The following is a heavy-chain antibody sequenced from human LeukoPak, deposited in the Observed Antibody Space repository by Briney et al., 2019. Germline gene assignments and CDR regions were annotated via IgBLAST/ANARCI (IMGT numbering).Heavy chain of an antibody. J-gene: IGHJ4*02. D-gene: IGHD3-10*01. V-gene: IGHV1-46*01. CDR3: ARDWAHGSFDY. CDR2: ISPSSGSA. Sequence: ASVKVSCKASGYTFSGYSMHWVRQAPGQGPEWMGMISPSSGSATYAQKFQGSVTMTRDTSTTTPYMELSSLRSEDTAVYYCARDWAHGSFDYWGQGTPVIVSS. CDR1: GYTFSGYS.